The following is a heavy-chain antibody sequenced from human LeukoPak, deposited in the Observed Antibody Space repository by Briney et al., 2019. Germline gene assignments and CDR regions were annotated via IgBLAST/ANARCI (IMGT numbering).Heavy chain of an antibody. D-gene: IGHD3-10*01. J-gene: IGHJ5*02. CDR1: GGSISSGTYY. Sequence: SETLSLTCTVSGGSISSGTYYWGWIRQPPGKGLEWIGSIYYSGSTYYNPSLKSRVTISVDTSKNQFSLKLSSVTAADTAVYYCARHWGSGRRAWFDPWGQGTLVTVSS. CDR3: ARHWGSGRRAWFDP. V-gene: IGHV4-39*01. CDR2: IYYSGST.